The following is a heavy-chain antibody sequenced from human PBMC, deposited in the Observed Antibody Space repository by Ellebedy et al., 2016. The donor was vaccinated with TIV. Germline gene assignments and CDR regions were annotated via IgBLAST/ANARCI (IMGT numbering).Heavy chain of an antibody. CDR2: MNGDGNER. CDR3: VREDSAAGGPDY. D-gene: IGHD6-13*01. V-gene: IGHV3-7*01. Sequence: PGGSLRLSCAVPGFTFSTSWMSWVRQAPGQGLEWVANMNGDGNERYYVDSVEGRFTIARDNTRNSLYLQMNSLGAGDTAVYYCVREDSAAGGPDYWGQGTLVTVSS. CDR1: GFTFSTSW. J-gene: IGHJ4*02.